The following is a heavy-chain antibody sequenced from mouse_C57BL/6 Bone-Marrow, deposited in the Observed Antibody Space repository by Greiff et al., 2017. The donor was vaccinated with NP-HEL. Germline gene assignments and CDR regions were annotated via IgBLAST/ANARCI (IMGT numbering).Heavy chain of an antibody. V-gene: IGHV14-4*01. D-gene: IGHD1-1*01. J-gene: IGHJ1*03. CDR3: TTVITTVVVPGYFDV. CDR2: IDPENGDT. CDR1: GFNIKDDY. Sequence: EVQLQQSGAELVRPGASVKLSCTASGFNIKDDYMHWVKQRPEQGLEWIGWIDPENGDTEYASKFQGKATIPADTSSNTAYLQLSSLTSEDTAVYYCTTVITTVVVPGYFDVWGTGTTVTVSS.